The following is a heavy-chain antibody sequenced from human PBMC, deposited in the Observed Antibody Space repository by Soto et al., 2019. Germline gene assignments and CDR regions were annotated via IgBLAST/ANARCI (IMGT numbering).Heavy chain of an antibody. CDR1: GYTLSELA. D-gene: IGHD2-15*01. CDR2: IIPIFGTA. J-gene: IGHJ1*01. CDR3: AFQAAYCSGGSCYSAEYFQH. V-gene: IGHV1-69*13. Sequence: SVKVSCKVSGYTLSELAIHWVRQAPGQGLEWMGGIIPIFGTANYAQKFQGRVTITADESTSTAYMELSSLRSEDTAVYYCAFQAAYCSGGSCYSAEYFQHWGQGTLVTVSS.